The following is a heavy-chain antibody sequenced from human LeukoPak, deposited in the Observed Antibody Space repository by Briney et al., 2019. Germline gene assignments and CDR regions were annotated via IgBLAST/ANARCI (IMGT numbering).Heavy chain of an antibody. Sequence: SETLTLTCTVSGGSNSSYYWSWIRQPPGKGLEWIGYIYYSGSTNYNPSLKSRVTISVDTSKNQFSLKLSSVTAADTAVYYCARVGEQLEIDYWGQGTLVTVSS. CDR2: IYYSGST. V-gene: IGHV4-59*01. CDR1: GGSNSSYY. CDR3: ARVGEQLEIDY. D-gene: IGHD6-13*01. J-gene: IGHJ4*02.